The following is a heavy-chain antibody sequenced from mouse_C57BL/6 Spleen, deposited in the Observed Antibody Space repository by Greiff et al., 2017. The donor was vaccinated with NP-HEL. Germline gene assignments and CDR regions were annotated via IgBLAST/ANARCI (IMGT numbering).Heavy chain of an antibody. CDR2: ISSGSSTI. J-gene: IGHJ4*01. V-gene: IGHV5-17*01. Sequence: EVMLVESGGGLVKPGGSLKLSCAASGFTFSDYGMHWVRQAPEKGLEWVAYISSGSSTIYYADTVKGRFTISRDNAKNTLFLQMTSLRSEDTAMYYCARKNRPVRAYPHEAMDYWGQGTSVTVSS. D-gene: IGHD2-10*01. CDR1: GFTFSDYG. CDR3: ARKNRPVRAYPHEAMDY.